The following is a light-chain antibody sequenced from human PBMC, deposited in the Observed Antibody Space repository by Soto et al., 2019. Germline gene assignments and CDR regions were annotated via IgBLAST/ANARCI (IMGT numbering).Light chain of an antibody. J-gene: IGKJ1*01. V-gene: IGKV2D-29*01. CDR2: EVS. CDR3: MQTNQLPLT. CDR1: QSLLHSDGKTY. Sequence: IVMTQTPLSLSVTPGQPASISCKSSQSLLHSDGKTYLYWYLQRPGQPPQLLMSEVSDRFSGVPDRVSGTGSGTDFTLTISRVEAEGVELYSCMQTNQLPLTCGPGTKVEV.